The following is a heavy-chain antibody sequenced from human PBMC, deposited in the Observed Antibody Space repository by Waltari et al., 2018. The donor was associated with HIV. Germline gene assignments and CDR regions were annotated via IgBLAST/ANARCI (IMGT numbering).Heavy chain of an antibody. CDR3: AKDGIIVITDAFDI. J-gene: IGHJ3*02. V-gene: IGHV3-23*01. D-gene: IGHD3-22*01. Sequence: EVKLLESGGGLVQPGGCLIFSFAASGFTFSTYAMSWVRLAQGKGLEWVSSISGSGGSTYYADSVKGRFTVSRDNSKDTLFLQMNSLRAEDTALYYCAKDGIIVITDAFDIWGQGTMVIVSS. CDR1: GFTFSTYA. CDR2: ISGSGGST.